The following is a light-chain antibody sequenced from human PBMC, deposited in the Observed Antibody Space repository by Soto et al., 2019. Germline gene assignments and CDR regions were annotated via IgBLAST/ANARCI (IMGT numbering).Light chain of an antibody. Sequence: EITLTQSPCSLSVSPVEGATLSFMASQSVSRTLAWYQQKAGQAPRLLIYGSSTRATGIPARFSGRGSGTEFTLTISSLQSEDFAVYYCQKYNNWPRKFGQGTKVDIK. CDR1: QSVSRT. CDR2: GSS. J-gene: IGKJ1*01. CDR3: QKYNNWPRK. V-gene: IGKV3-15*01.